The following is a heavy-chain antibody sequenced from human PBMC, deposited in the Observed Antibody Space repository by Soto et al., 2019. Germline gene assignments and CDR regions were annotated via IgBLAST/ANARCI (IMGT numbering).Heavy chain of an antibody. CDR3: ARGYSYGPNWESDALDI. CDR2: ISYHGSTE. Sequence: QVQLVESGGGVVQPGRSLRLSCAASGFSFSIYAMHWVRQAPGKGLEWVAVISYHGSTEYYGDSVKGRFTISRDNSKNPLYLQMYSLRPEDTAIYYCARGYSYGPNWESDALDIWGQGAIVTVSS. D-gene: IGHD5-18*01. J-gene: IGHJ3*02. V-gene: IGHV3-30-3*01. CDR1: GFSFSIYA.